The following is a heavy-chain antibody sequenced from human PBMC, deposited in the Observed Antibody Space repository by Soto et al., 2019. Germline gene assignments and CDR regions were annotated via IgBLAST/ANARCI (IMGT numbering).Heavy chain of an antibody. CDR2: LKDSSQNYAT. CDR1: GFSVSGWY. Sequence: EVQLVESGGGLVQPGGSARLSCAASGFSVSGWYMDWVRQAPGKGLEWVARLKDSSQNYATEYAASVRGRFTVSRHESQNLISLQMNSLKIEDTAVYYSAREGDARWLESWGQGTLVTVS. CDR3: AREGDARWLES. V-gene: IGHV3-72*01. D-gene: IGHD1-26*01. J-gene: IGHJ5*01.